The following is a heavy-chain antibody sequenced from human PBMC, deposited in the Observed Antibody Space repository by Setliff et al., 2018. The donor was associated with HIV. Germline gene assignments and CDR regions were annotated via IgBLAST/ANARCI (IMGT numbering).Heavy chain of an antibody. J-gene: IGHJ6*02. V-gene: IGHV3-7*01. Sequence: GGSLRLSCVASGITFSSYWMSWVRQAPGKGLEWVANIKQDGSERSYVDSVKGRFTISRDNSKNTLYLQMNSLRAEDTAVYYCARSVIGYYYYGMDVWGQGTLVTVSS. D-gene: IGHD3-10*01. CDR1: GITFSSYW. CDR2: IKQDGSER. CDR3: ARSVIGYYYYGMDV.